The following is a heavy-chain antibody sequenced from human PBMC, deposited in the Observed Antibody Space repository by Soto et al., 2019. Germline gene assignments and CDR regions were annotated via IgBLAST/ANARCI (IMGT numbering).Heavy chain of an antibody. J-gene: IGHJ4*01. V-gene: IGHV3-23*01. D-gene: IGHD1-1*01. CDR2: INGRGDAT. CDR3: AKESEPTGIPFFDS. Sequence: PGGSLRLSCAASGFSFSSFAMSWVRQTPGKGLEWVSGINGRGDATYYADSVRGRFTISRDNSKNTLYLQMDSLRAEDTAVYYCAKESEPTGIPFFDSRRHGTLVTVS. CDR1: GFSFSSFA.